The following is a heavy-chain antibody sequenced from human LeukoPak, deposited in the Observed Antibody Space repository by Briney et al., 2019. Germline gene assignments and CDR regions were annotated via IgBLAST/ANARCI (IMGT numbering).Heavy chain of an antibody. CDR2: ISSSSSYI. CDR1: GFTFSSYG. D-gene: IGHD3-22*01. J-gene: IGHJ6*02. V-gene: IGHV3-21*01. CDR3: ARQYYYDSSAKTMDV. Sequence: GGSLRLSCAASGFTFSSYGMNWVRQAPGKGLEWVSSISSSSSYIYYADSVKGRFTISRGNAKNSLYLQMNSLRAEDTAVYYCARQYYYDSSAKTMDVWGQGTTVTVSS.